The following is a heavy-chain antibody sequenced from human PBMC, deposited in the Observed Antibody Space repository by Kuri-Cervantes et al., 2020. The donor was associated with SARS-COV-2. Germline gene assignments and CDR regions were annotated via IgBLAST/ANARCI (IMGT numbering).Heavy chain of an antibody. J-gene: IGHJ3*02. CDR3: ARATKADYGDYIDAFDI. CDR2: IYTSGST. CDR1: GDSISSRNYY. V-gene: IGHV4-61*02. D-gene: IGHD4-17*01. Sequence: SETLSLTCTVSGDSISSRNYYWSWIRQPAGKGLEWIGRIYTSGSTNYNPSLKSRVTISVDTSKNQLSLKLSSVTAADTAVYYCARATKADYGDYIDAFDIWGQGTMVTVSS.